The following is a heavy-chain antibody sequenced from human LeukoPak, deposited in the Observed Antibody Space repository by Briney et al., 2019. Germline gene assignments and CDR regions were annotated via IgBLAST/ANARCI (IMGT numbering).Heavy chain of an antibody. Sequence: ASVKVSCKASGYTFTSYDINWVRQAPGQGLEWMGVINPSGGSTSYAQKFQGRVTMTRDTSTSTVYMELSSLRSEDTAVYYCARGLSHSSSPYWGQGTLVTVSS. CDR1: GYTFTSYD. V-gene: IGHV1-46*01. D-gene: IGHD6-13*01. CDR3: ARGLSHSSSPY. CDR2: INPSGGST. J-gene: IGHJ4*02.